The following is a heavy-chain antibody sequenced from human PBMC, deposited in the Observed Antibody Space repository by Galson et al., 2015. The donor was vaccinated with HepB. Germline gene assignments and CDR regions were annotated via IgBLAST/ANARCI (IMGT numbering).Heavy chain of an antibody. J-gene: IGHJ4*02. CDR3: ARDSWIGGVVVAAMGGFDY. V-gene: IGHV1-2*02. CDR2: INPNSGGT. D-gene: IGHD2-15*01. CDR1: GYTFTGYY. Sequence: SVKVSCKASGYTFTGYYMHWVRQAPGQGLEWMGWINPNSGGTNHAQKFQGRVTMTRDTSISTAYMELSRLRSDDTAVYYCARDSWIGGVVVAAMGGFDYWGQGTLVTVSS.